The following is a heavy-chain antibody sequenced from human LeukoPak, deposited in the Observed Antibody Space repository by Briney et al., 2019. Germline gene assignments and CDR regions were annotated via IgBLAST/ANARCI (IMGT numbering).Heavy chain of an antibody. CDR1: GYTFTSYD. Sequence: ASVKVSCKASGYTFTSYDINWVRQATGQGLEWMGWMNPNSGNTGYAQKFQGRVTMTRNTSISTAYMELSSLRSEDTAVYYCARGRDGYNYYYYDYMDVWGKGTTVTVSS. CDR2: MNPNSGNT. CDR3: ARGRDGYNYYYYDYMDV. J-gene: IGHJ6*03. V-gene: IGHV1-8*01. D-gene: IGHD5-24*01.